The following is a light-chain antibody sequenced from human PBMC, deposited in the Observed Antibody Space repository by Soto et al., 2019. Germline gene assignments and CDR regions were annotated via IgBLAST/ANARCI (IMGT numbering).Light chain of an antibody. Sequence: QSALTQPASVSGSPGQSITISCTGTSSDVGFHNYVSWYQQDPGKAPKLKIYDVTKRPSGVSNRFSGSKSGNSASLTISGLQAEDEADYYCGSFTSVNTLVFGTGTKVTVL. V-gene: IGLV2-14*01. CDR1: SSDVGFHNY. CDR2: DVT. J-gene: IGLJ1*01. CDR3: GSFTSVNTLV.